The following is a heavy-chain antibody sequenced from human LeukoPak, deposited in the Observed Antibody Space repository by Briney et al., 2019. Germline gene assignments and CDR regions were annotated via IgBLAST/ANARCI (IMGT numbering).Heavy chain of an antibody. V-gene: IGHV3-7*01. Sequence: PGGSLRLSCAASGFTFSSYWMSWVRQAPGKGLEWVANIKQDGSEKYYVDSVKGRFTISRDNAKNSLYLQMNSLRAEDTVVYYCARTGTRGAIRGYYMDVWGKGTTVTISS. CDR2: IKQDGSEK. J-gene: IGHJ6*03. D-gene: IGHD3-10*01. CDR3: ARTGTRGAIRGYYMDV. CDR1: GFTFSSYW.